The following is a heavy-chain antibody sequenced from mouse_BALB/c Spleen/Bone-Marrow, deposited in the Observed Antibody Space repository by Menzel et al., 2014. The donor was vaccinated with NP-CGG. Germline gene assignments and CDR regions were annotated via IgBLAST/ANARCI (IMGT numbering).Heavy chain of an antibody. J-gene: IGHJ2*03. V-gene: IGHV5-6-3*01. CDR1: GFTFSSYG. CDR3: ARVWYFDY. CDR2: INSNGGST. Sequence: EVKLVESGGGLVQPGGSLKLSCAASGFTFSSYGMSWVRQTPDKRLELVATINSNGGSTYYPDSVKGRFTISRDNAKNTLYLQTSSLKSEDTAMYYCARVWYFDYWGQGTSLTVSS.